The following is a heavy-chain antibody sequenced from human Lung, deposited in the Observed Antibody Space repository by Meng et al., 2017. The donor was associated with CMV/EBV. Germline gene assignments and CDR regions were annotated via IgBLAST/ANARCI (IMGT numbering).Heavy chain of an antibody. V-gene: IGHV4-4*02. CDR1: GESISSNNW. Sequence: SETLSLXXAVSGESISSNNWWSWVRQPPGKGLEWLGEIHDRMNTHYNPSLKSRVTMSIDKFKNQFSLELTSVTAADTAVYYCAGDDFLSGKVYWGQGTRVTVSS. CDR2: IHDRMNT. J-gene: IGHJ4*02. D-gene: IGHD3-3*01. CDR3: AGDDFLSGKVY.